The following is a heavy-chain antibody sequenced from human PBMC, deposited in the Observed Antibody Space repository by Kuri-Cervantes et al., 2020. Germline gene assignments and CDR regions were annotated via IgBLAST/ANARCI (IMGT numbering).Heavy chain of an antibody. CDR2: TGTTESSK. CDR3: VRRQGWSGMDV. CDR1: GFTFSSYS. Sequence: LSLTCAASGFTFSSYSMNWVRQAPGKGLEWASHTGTTESSKYYADSVKGRFTISRDNGKNSLYLQMNSLRDEDTALYYCVRRQGWSGMDVWGQGTTVTVSS. J-gene: IGHJ6*02. V-gene: IGHV3-48*02.